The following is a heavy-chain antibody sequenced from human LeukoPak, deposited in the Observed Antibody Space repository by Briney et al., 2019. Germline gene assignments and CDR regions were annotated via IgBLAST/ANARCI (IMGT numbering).Heavy chain of an antibody. V-gene: IGHV1-8*01. J-gene: IGHJ4*02. CDR1: GYTFTSYD. CDR3: ARGLYPRHPYYFDY. CDR2: MNPNSGNT. Sequence: GASVKVSCKASGYTFTSYDINWVRQATGQGLEWMGWMNPNSGNTGYAQKFQGRVTMTRNTSISTAYMELSSLRSEDTAVYYCARGLYPRHPYYFDYWGQGTLVTVSS. D-gene: IGHD6-6*01.